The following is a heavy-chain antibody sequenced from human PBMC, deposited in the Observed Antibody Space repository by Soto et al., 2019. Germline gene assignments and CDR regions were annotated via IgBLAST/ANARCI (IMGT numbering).Heavy chain of an antibody. Sequence: TLSLTCTVSGGSISSGGYYWSWIRQHPGKGLEWIGYIYYSGSTYYNPSLKSRVTISVDTPKNQFSLKLSSVTAADTAVYYCARVSVVTPDAFDIWGQGTMVTVSS. D-gene: IGHD2-21*02. CDR3: ARVSVVTPDAFDI. CDR1: GGSISSGGYY. J-gene: IGHJ3*02. CDR2: IYYSGST. V-gene: IGHV4-31*03.